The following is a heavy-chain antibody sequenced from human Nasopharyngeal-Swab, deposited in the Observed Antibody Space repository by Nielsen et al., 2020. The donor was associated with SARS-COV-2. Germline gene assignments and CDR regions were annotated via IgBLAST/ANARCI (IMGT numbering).Heavy chain of an antibody. D-gene: IGHD3-9*01. Sequence: SETLSLTCAVYGGSFSGYYWSWIRQPPGKGLEWIGEINHSGSTNYNPSLKSRVTISVDTSKNQFSLKLSSVTAADTAVYYCARWLFRLCPDYYYYYMDVWGKGTTVTVSS. J-gene: IGHJ6*03. CDR1: GGSFSGYY. CDR3: ARWLFRLCPDYYYYYMDV. CDR2: INHSGST. V-gene: IGHV4-34*01.